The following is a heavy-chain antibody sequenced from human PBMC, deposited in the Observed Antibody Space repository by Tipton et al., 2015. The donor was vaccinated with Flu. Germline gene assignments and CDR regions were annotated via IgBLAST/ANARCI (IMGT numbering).Heavy chain of an antibody. D-gene: IGHD6-13*01. V-gene: IGHV3-33*01. Sequence: SLRLSCAASGFTFSSYGMHWVRQAPGKGLEWVAVIWYDGSNKYYADSVKGRFTTSRDNPKNTLYLQMNSLRAEDTAVYYCARASYSSSCDYWGQGTLVTVSS. J-gene: IGHJ4*02. CDR3: ARASYSSSCDY. CDR1: GFTFSSYG. CDR2: IWYDGSNK.